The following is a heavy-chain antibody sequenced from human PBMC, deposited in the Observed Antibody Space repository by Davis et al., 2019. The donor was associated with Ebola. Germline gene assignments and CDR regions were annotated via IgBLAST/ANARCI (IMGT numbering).Heavy chain of an antibody. CDR3: ARDELKYYYDSSGYGTADAFDI. Sequence: GGSLRLSCAASGFTFSSYSMNWVRQAPGKGLEWVSSISSSSSYIYYADSVKGRFTISSDNARNSLYLQMNSLRAEDTAVYYCARDELKYYYDSSGYGTADAFDIWGQGTMVTVSS. V-gene: IGHV3-21*01. J-gene: IGHJ3*02. D-gene: IGHD3-22*01. CDR2: ISSSSSYI. CDR1: GFTFSSYS.